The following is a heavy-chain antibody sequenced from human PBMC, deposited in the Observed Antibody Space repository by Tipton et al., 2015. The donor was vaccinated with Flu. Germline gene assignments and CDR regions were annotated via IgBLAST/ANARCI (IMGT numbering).Heavy chain of an antibody. Sequence: TLSLTCTVSGDSISGYYWSWIRQPPGKGLEWIGHIYSNRNTNYNPSLESRVTISVDTSKNQFSLKLRSVTAADTAVYYCAREGVKSISSRQVWFDPWGQGTLVTVSS. J-gene: IGHJ5*02. CDR1: GDSISGYY. CDR3: AREGVKSISSRQVWFDP. CDR2: IYSNRNT. D-gene: IGHD6-6*01. V-gene: IGHV4-59*01.